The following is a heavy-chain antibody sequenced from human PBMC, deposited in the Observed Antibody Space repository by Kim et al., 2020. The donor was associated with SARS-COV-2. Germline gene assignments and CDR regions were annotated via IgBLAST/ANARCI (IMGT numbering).Heavy chain of an antibody. CDR1: GFTFSSYW. V-gene: IGHV3-74*01. D-gene: IGHD1-26*01. Sequence: GGSLRLSCAASGFTFSSYWMHWVRQAPGKGLVWVSRINSDGSSTSYADSVKGRFTISRDNAKNTLYLQMNSLRAEDTAVYYCARVPLVGAYAFDIWGQGTMVTVSS. CDR3: ARVPLVGAYAFDI. J-gene: IGHJ3*02. CDR2: INSDGSST.